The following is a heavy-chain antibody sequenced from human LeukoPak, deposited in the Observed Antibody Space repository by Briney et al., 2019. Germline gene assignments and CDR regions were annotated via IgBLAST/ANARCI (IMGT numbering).Heavy chain of an antibody. CDR1: GFTFSNAW. V-gene: IGHV3-15*01. D-gene: IGHD2-15*01. Sequence: GGSLRPSCAASGFTFSNAWMSWVRQAPGKGLEWVGRIKSKTDGGTTDYAAPVKGRFTISRDDSKNTLYLQMNSLKTEDTAVYYCTTFVVVVAAGWFDPWGQGTLVTVSS. CDR3: TTFVVVVAAGWFDP. CDR2: IKSKTDGGTT. J-gene: IGHJ5*02.